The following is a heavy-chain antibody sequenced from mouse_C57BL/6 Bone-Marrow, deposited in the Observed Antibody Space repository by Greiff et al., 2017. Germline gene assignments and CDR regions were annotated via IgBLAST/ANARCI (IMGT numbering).Heavy chain of an antibody. V-gene: IGHV2-9*01. D-gene: IGHD3-2*02. J-gene: IGHJ3*01. CDR2: IWGGGST. CDR1: GFSLTSYG. Sequence: QVHVKQSGPGLVAPSQSLSITCTVSGFSLTSYGVDWVRQPPGKGLEWLGVIWGGGSTNYNSALMSRLSISKDNSKSQVFLKMNRLQTDDTAMYYCAKLDSAGTCADWGEGTLVAVPA. CDR3: AKLDSAGTCAD.